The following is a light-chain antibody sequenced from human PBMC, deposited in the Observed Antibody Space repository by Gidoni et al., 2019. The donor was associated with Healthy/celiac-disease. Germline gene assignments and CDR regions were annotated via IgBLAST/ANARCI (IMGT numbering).Light chain of an antibody. V-gene: IGLV3-1*01. CDR2: QDS. Sequence: SYELTQLPSVSVSPGQTASITCSGDNLGDKYACWYQQKPGQSPVLVIYQDSKRPSGIPERFSGSNSGNTATLTISGTQAMDEADYYCQAWDSSTEVVFGGGTKLTVL. J-gene: IGLJ2*01. CDR1: NLGDKY. CDR3: QAWDSSTEVV.